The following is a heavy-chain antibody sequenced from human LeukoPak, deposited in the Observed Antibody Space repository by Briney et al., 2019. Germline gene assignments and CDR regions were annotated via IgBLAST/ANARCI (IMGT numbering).Heavy chain of an antibody. CDR2: IYHSGAT. D-gene: IGHD4-23*01. V-gene: IGHV4-4*02. CDR3: ARNGGNSDFDY. CDR1: GGSISSSSSNY. Sequence: ASETLSLTCAVSGGSISSSSSNYWTWVRQPPGKGLEWIGEIYHSGATNYNPSLKSRVTMLLDKSKNQFSLKLNSVTAADTAVYYCARNGGNSDFDYWGQGTLVTVSS. J-gene: IGHJ4*02.